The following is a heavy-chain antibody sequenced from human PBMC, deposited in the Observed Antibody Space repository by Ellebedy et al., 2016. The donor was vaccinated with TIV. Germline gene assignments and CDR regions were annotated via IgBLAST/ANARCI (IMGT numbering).Heavy chain of an antibody. V-gene: IGHV1-69*05. CDR3: ARGDYDSSFVFGY. CDR2: IIPIFGTA. J-gene: IGHJ4*02. CDR1: AGTFSSYA. D-gene: IGHD3-22*01. Sequence: SVKVSXXASAGTFSSYAVSWVRQAPGQGLEWMGGIIPIFGTANYAQKFQGRVTMTRDTSTSTVYMELRSLRSDDTAVYYCARGDYDSSFVFGYWGQGTLVTVSS.